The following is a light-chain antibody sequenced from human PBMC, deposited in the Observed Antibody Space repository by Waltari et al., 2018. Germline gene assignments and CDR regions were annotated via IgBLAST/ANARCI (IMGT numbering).Light chain of an antibody. CDR1: TSNTGAGYA. CDR2: ANT. CDR3: QSYDKILSAWV. V-gene: IGLV1-40*01. J-gene: IGLJ3*02. Sequence: QSVLTQPPSVSGAPGKRVTVSCTGSTSNTGAGYAVQWYQQFPGRAPRLVIYANTYRPSGVPDRFSATKSGSSTSLAITGLQAEDEADYYCQSYDKILSAWVFGGGTKVTVL.